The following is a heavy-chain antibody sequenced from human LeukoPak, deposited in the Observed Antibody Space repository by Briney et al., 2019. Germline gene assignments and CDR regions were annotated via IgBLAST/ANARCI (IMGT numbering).Heavy chain of an antibody. CDR2: INHSGST. CDR1: GGSFSGYY. CDR3: ARSSGYYYYFDY. D-gene: IGHD3-22*01. V-gene: IGHV4-34*01. Sequence: PSETLSLTCAVYGGSFSGYYWSWIRQPPGKGLEWIGEINHSGSTNYNPSLKSRVTISVDTSKNQFSLKLSSVTAADTAVYYCARSSGYYYYFDYWGQGTLVTVSS. J-gene: IGHJ4*02.